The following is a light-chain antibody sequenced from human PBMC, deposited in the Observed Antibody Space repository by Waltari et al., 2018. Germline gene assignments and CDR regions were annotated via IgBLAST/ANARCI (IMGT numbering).Light chain of an antibody. CDR3: QQYGSSRT. J-gene: IGKJ1*01. Sequence: EIVLTQSPGTLSLSPGERATLSCRASQSVSSSYLAWYQQKPGQAPRLLIYGASSRATGIPDRFNGSGSGTDFTLTISRLEPEDFAVYYCQQYGSSRTFGQGTKVEIK. CDR2: GAS. CDR1: QSVSSSY. V-gene: IGKV3-20*01.